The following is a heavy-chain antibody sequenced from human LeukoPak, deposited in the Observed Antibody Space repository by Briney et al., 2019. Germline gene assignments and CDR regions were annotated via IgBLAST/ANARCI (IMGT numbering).Heavy chain of an antibody. V-gene: IGHV4-39*07. CDR3: ARGGYGDHMDDAFDI. CDR1: GGSISSTNYL. CDR2: ISYTGST. D-gene: IGHD4-17*01. J-gene: IGHJ3*02. Sequence: PSETLSLTCAVSGGSISSTNYLWGWIRQPPGKGLEWIGSISYTGSTNYNPSLKSRVTISVDKSKNQFSLKLSSVTAADTAVYYCARGGYGDHMDDAFDIWGQGTMVTVSS.